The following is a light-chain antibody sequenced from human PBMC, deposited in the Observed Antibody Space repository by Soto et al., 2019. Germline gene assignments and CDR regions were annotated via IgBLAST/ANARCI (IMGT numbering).Light chain of an antibody. V-gene: IGKV1-5*01. Sequence: DIQMTQSPSTLSASVGDRVTITCRASQSISKWLAWYQQKPGNAPRLLIHTSATRATGIPARFSGRGSGTFFTLTISGLQSEDFATYYCQQYDNWPPTTFGQGTRLEI. CDR3: QQYDNWPPTT. CDR2: TSA. J-gene: IGKJ5*01. CDR1: QSISKW.